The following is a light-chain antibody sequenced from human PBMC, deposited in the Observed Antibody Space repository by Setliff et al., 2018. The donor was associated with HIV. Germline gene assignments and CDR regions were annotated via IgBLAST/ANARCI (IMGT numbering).Light chain of an antibody. Sequence: SYELTQPPSVSVSPGQTASITCSGDKLGDKYACWYQQKPGQSPVLVIYQDSKRPSGIPERFSGSNSGNTATLTISGTQAMDEADYYCQAWDSSKGVFGTGTKATVL. J-gene: IGLJ1*01. CDR3: QAWDSSKGV. CDR2: QDS. CDR1: KLGDKY. V-gene: IGLV3-1*01.